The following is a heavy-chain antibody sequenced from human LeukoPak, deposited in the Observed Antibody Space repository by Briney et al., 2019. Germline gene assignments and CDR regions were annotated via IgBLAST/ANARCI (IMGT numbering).Heavy chain of an antibody. D-gene: IGHD5-18*01. Sequence: SVKVSCKASGGTFSSYAISWVRQAPGQGLEWMGRIIPIFGTANYAQKFQGRVTITTDESTGTAYMELSSLRSEDTAVYYCASPHGYSYGYYFDYWGQGTLVTVSS. V-gene: IGHV1-69*05. CDR2: IIPIFGTA. CDR3: ASPHGYSYGYYFDY. CDR1: GGTFSSYA. J-gene: IGHJ4*02.